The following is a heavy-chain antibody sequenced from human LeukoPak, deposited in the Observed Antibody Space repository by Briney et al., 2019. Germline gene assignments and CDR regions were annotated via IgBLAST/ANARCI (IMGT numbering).Heavy chain of an antibody. Sequence: ASVKVSCMASRCTFTCYYMHWVGPAPGQGREWMGWMYLNSGGPKYEPQSQGRGTMTRETSISTAYMELSSLRSDDTAAYYCARVRRTVTSYGSGSNWFDPWGQGTLVTVSS. D-gene: IGHD3-10*01. J-gene: IGHJ5*02. V-gene: IGHV1-2*02. CDR1: RCTFTCYY. CDR2: MYLNSGGP. CDR3: ARVRRTVTSYGSGSNWFDP.